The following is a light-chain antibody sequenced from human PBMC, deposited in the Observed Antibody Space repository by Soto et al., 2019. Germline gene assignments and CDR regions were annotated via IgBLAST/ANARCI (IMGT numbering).Light chain of an antibody. Sequence: DIQMTQSPSTLSASAGDRVTITCRASQSISSWLAWYQQKPGKAPKLLIYQASSLQSGVPSRFSGSGFGTEFTITISSRQPDDFAAYYCQQSNSYPWTFGQGTKVDIK. J-gene: IGKJ1*01. CDR3: QQSNSYPWT. CDR2: QAS. V-gene: IGKV1-5*03. CDR1: QSISSW.